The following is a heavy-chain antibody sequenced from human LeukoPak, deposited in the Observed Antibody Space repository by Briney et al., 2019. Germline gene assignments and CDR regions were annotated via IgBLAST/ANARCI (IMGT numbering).Heavy chain of an antibody. CDR2: INSDGSST. V-gene: IGHV3-74*01. Sequence: GGSLRLSCAASGSTFSSYWMHWVRQAPGKGLVWVSRINSDGSSTSYADSVKGRFTISRDNAKNTLYLQMNSLKTEDTAVYYCSGGHRGSYSVDYWGQGTLVTVSS. D-gene: IGHD1-26*01. CDR3: SGGHRGSYSVDY. J-gene: IGHJ4*02. CDR1: GSTFSSYW.